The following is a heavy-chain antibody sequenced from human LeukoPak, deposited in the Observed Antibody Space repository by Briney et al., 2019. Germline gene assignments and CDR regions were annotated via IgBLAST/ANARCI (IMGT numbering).Heavy chain of an antibody. CDR3: ARYYYDRSAYLDY. CDR1: GFTFSSYW. J-gene: IGHJ4*02. V-gene: IGHV3-74*01. CDR2: INSEGSRT. Sequence: PGGSLRLSCAASGFTFSSYWMHWVRQAPGKGLVWVSRINSEGSRTFYADSVKGRFTISRDNAKNTLYLQMNSLRAEDTAVYYCARYYYDRSAYLDYWGQGTLVTVSS. D-gene: IGHD3-22*01.